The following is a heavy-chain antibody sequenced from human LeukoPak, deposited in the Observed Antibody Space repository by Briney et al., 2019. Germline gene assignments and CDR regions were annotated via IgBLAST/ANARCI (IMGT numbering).Heavy chain of an antibody. CDR2: ISWNSSSI. Sequence: PGGSLRLSCAASGFTFDDYAMHWVRQAPGKGLEWVSGISWNSSSIGYADSVKGLFTISRDNAKNSLYLQMNSLRAEDTALYYCAKGHFITMVRGVIGFPDYWGQGTLVTVSS. D-gene: IGHD3-10*01. V-gene: IGHV3-9*01. CDR3: AKGHFITMVRGVIGFPDY. CDR1: GFTFDDYA. J-gene: IGHJ4*02.